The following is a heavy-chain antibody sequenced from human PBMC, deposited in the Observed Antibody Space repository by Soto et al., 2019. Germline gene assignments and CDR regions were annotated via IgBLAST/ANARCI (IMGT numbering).Heavy chain of an antibody. CDR3: ARDLRMAGTTGTTAGMDV. CDR2: TYYRSKWYN. CDR1: GDSVSSNSAA. Sequence: SQTLSLTCAISGDSVSSNSAAWNWIRQSPSRGLEWLGRTYYRSKWYNDYAVSVKSRITINPDTSKNQFSLQLNSVTPEDTAVYYCARDLRMAGTTGTTAGMDVWGQGTTVTVSS. D-gene: IGHD1-1*01. J-gene: IGHJ6*02. V-gene: IGHV6-1*01.